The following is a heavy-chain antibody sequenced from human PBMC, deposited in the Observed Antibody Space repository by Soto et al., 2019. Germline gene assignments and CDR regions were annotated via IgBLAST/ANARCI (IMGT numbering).Heavy chain of an antibody. D-gene: IGHD3-3*01. J-gene: IGHJ4*02. Sequence: GGSLRLSCAASGFTFSNAWMSWVRQAPGKGLEWVGRIKSKTDGGTTDYAAPVKGRFTISRDDSKNTLYLQMNSLKTEDTAVYYCTTDRGSQLRFLEWLSPGYYFDYWGQGTLVTVSS. CDR1: GFTFSNAW. CDR2: IKSKTDGGTT. CDR3: TTDRGSQLRFLEWLSPGYYFDY. V-gene: IGHV3-15*01.